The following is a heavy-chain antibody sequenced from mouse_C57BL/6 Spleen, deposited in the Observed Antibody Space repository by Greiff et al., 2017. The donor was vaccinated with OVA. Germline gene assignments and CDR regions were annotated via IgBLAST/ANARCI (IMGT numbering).Heavy chain of an antibody. J-gene: IGHJ1*01. CDR3: SSCAITTVVATRYFDV. V-gene: IGHV3-8*01. CDR2: ISYSGST. Sequence: EVKLMESGPGLAKPSQTLSLTCSVTGYSITSDYWHWIRKFPGNKLEYMGYISYSGSTYYNPSLKSRISITRDTSKNQYYLQLNSVTTEDTATSYFSSCAITTVVATRYFDVWGPGTTVTVSS. D-gene: IGHD1-1*01. CDR1: GYSITSDY.